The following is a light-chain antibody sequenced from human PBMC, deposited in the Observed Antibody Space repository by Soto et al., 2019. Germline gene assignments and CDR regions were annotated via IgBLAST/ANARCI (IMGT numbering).Light chain of an antibody. J-gene: IGKJ5*01. CDR1: QSVSSSY. CDR3: QQHGSSPPIT. Sequence: EIVLTQSPGTLSLSPGEGAILSCRASQSVSSSYVAWYQQKPGQAPRLLIYGAFNRATGIPDRFSGSGSGTDFTLTISRLEPDDFAVYYCQQHGSSPPITFXQGTRMEIK. V-gene: IGKV3-20*01. CDR2: GAF.